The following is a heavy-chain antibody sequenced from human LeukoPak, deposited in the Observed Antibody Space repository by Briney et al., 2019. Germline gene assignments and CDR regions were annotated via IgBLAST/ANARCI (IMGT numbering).Heavy chain of an antibody. V-gene: IGHV3-23*01. CDR2: ISGPGGTT. D-gene: IGHD1-14*01. Sequence: GGSLRLSCVVSGFTFSTHAMTWVPQAPGKGLEPVSAISGPGGTTYYAASVKGRFTISRDNSKNTLFLQMNSLRAEDTAVYYGAKYPGGKPVHYMDFWGKGTMVIVSS. CDR3: AKYPGGKPVHYMDF. CDR1: GFTFSTHA. J-gene: IGHJ6*03.